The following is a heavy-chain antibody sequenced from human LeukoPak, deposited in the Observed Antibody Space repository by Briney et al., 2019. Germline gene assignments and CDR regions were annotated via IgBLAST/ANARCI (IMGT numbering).Heavy chain of an antibody. D-gene: IGHD1-26*01. CDR2: IYYSGST. Sequence: PSETLSLTCTVSGGSGSSGSYYWSWIRQPPGKGLEWIGSIYYSGSTYSNPSLKSRVTISVDTSKNQLSLKLSSVTAADTAVYYCARNGVGAPIDYWGQGTLVTVSS. V-gene: IGHV4-39*01. CDR3: ARNGVGAPIDY. J-gene: IGHJ4*02. CDR1: GGSGSSGSYY.